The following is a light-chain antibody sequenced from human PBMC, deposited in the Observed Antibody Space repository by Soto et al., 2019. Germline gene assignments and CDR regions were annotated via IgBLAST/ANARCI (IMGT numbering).Light chain of an antibody. Sequence: EIVMTQSPVSLSVSPGERATLSYRASQSVSSSLAWYQQKPGQAPRLLIYGASTRATGIPARFSGSGSGTEFTLTITSLQSEDVAVYYCQQYKNWPRTFGQGTKVEIK. V-gene: IGKV3-15*01. CDR1: QSVSSS. CDR3: QQYKNWPRT. J-gene: IGKJ1*01. CDR2: GAS.